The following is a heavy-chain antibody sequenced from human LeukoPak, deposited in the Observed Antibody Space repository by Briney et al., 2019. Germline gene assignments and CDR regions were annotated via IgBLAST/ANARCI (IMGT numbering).Heavy chain of an antibody. D-gene: IGHD1-1*01. CDR3: ARDPPGTTRPADY. CDR1: GFTFTDYW. Sequence: GGSLRLSCAASGFTFTDYWMSWVRQAPGKGLEWVANIKRDGSEKYYADSVKGRFTISRDNAKNSLYLQMNSLRAEDTAVYYCARDPPGTTRPADYWGQGTLVTVSS. CDR2: IKRDGSEK. J-gene: IGHJ4*02. V-gene: IGHV3-7*01.